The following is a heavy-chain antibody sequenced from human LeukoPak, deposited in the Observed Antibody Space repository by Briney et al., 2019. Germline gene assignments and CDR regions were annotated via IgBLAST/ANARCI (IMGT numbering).Heavy chain of an antibody. J-gene: IGHJ4*02. D-gene: IGHD1-26*01. CDR2: TYYIGST. CDR3: ARQGLVGATDY. Sequence: SETLSLTCNVSGGSMSGYNWSWIRQPPGKVLEWVGYTYYIGSTNYNPSLKSRVTISVDTSKNQFSLTLSSVTAADTAVYYCARQGLVGATDYWGQGTLVTVSS. V-gene: IGHV4-59*01. CDR1: GGSMSGYN.